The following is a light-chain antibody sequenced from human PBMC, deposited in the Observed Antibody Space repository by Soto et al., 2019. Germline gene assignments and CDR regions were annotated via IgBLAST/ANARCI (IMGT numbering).Light chain of an antibody. V-gene: IGLV1-44*01. CDR2: RDN. J-gene: IGLJ2*01. CDR1: NSNIGVNT. Sequence: QSVLTQPPSTSGALGQRVTISCSGSNSNIGVNTVNWYQQLPGTAPKLLIYRDNWRPSGVPDRFSASKSGTSASLAISGLQSDDEADYYCCSYAATYTLVFGGGTKLTVL. CDR3: CSYAATYTLV.